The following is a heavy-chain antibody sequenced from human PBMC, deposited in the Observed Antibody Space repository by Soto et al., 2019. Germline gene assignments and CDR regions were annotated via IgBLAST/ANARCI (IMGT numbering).Heavy chain of an antibody. J-gene: IGHJ4*02. CDR1: AYIFTSYG. Sequence: QLQLLQSGADMKKPGASVKVSCKSSAYIFTSYGISWVRQAPGQGLEWVGWISANNGETNYAEKFQDRVTMTTDTSTSTAYMELRSLTSEDTAVYFCAGVGSMVRGVIVKREFDFWGQGTLVTVSS. CDR3: AGVGSMVRGVIVKREFDF. V-gene: IGHV1-18*01. D-gene: IGHD3-10*01. CDR2: ISANNGET.